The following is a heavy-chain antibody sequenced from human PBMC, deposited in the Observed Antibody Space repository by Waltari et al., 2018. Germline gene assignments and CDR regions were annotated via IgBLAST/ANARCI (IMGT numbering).Heavy chain of an antibody. V-gene: IGHV4-34*01. CDR1: GGSFSGYY. D-gene: IGHD2-2*01. CDR3: SRAVKDIVVVPAAQYFDY. J-gene: IGHJ4*02. CDR2: INHDWRT. Sequence: QVQLQQWGAGLLKPSETLSLTCAVYGGSFSGYYWSWIRQPPGTGLGWMGEINHDWRTNYIPSLKSRVTISVDTSKNQFSLKLSSVTASDTAVYYCSRAVKDIVVVPAAQYFDYWGQGTLVTVSS.